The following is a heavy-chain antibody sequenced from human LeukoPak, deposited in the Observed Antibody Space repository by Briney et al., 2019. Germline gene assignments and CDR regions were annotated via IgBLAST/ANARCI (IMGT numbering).Heavy chain of an antibody. CDR2: FDPEDGET. V-gene: IGHV1-24*01. D-gene: IGHD3-10*01. CDR1: GYTLTELS. J-gene: IGHJ4*02. Sequence: ASVKVSCKVSGYTLTELSMHWVRQAPGKGLEWMGGFDPEDGETIYAQKFQGRVTMTEDTSTDTAYMELSSLRSEDTAVYYCATPLWGGSGKVFFDYWGQGTLVTVSS. CDR3: ATPLWGGSGKVFFDY.